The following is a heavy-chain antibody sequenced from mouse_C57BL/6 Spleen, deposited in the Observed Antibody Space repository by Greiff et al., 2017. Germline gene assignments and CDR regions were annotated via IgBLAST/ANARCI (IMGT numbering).Heavy chain of an antibody. CDR3: SGGYYEGGDYAMDY. V-gene: IGHV1-15*01. CDR2: IDPETGGT. J-gene: IGHJ4*01. D-gene: IGHD2-4*01. Sequence: VQLKESGAELVRPGASVTLFCKASGYTFTDYEMHWVKQTPVHGLEWIGAIDPETGGTAYNQKFKGKAILTADKSSSTAYMELRSLTSEDSAVYYCSGGYYEGGDYAMDYWGQGTSVTVSS. CDR1: GYTFTDYE.